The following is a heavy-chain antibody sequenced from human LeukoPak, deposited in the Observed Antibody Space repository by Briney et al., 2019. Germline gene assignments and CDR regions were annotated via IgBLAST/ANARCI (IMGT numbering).Heavy chain of an antibody. J-gene: IGHJ4*02. CDR3: AREVYEVDTAMVVN. CDR2: IYSGGST. CDR1: GFTVSSNY. D-gene: IGHD5-18*01. V-gene: IGHV3-66*01. Sequence: PGGSLRLSCAASGFTVSSNYMSWVRQAPGKGLEWVSVIYSGGSTYYADSVKGRFTISRDNSKNTLYLQMNSLRAEDTAVYYCAREVYEVDTAMVVNWGQGTLVTVSS.